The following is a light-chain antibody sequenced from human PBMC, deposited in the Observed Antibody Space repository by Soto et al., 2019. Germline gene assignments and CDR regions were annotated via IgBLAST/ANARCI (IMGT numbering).Light chain of an antibody. CDR3: LQYNGYSGT. J-gene: IGKJ1*01. CDR1: QSISSW. V-gene: IGKV1-5*02. CDR2: DAS. Sequence: DVQITHCPSSLLAWLXXICXMVXXASQSISSWLAWYQQKPGEAPRLLIFDASNLESGVPSRFSGSGSGTEFTLTISSLQPDDFATYYCLQYNGYSGTFGQGTKVDIK.